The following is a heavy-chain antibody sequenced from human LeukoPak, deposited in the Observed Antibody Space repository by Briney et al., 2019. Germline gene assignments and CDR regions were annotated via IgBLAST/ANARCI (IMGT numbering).Heavy chain of an antibody. D-gene: IGHD4-17*01. Sequence: TETLSLTCTVSGGSISSYYWSWIRQPPGKGLEWIGYIYYSGSTNYNPSLKSRVTISVDTSKNQFSLKLSSVTAADTAVYYCAGVLAVTTPTDAFDIWGQGTMVTVSS. CDR1: GGSISSYY. CDR3: AGVLAVTTPTDAFDI. CDR2: IYYSGST. V-gene: IGHV4-59*01. J-gene: IGHJ3*02.